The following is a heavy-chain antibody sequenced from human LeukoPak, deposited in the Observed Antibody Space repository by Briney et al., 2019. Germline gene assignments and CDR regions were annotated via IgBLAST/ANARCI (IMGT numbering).Heavy chain of an antibody. CDR2: IDSRSETI. D-gene: IGHD6-13*01. V-gene: IGHV3-48*01. J-gene: IGHJ6*03. CDR3: AREYSSSWSIYYYYYYMDV. CDR1: GFTFSGHS. Sequence: GGSLRLSCAASGFTFSGHSMDWVRQAPGKGLEWVSYIDSRSETIYYADSVKGRFTISRDNSKNTLYLQMNSLRAEDTAVYYCAREYSSSWSIYYYYYYMDVWGKGTTVTVSS.